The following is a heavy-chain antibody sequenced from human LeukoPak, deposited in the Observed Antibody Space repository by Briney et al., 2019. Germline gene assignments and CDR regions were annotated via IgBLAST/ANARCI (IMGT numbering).Heavy chain of an antibody. CDR3: ARDAVRGVQPYYFDY. CDR2: ISGSGGST. J-gene: IGHJ4*02. CDR1: GFTFSSYA. V-gene: IGHV3-23*01. D-gene: IGHD3-10*01. Sequence: PGGSLRLSCAASGFTFSSYAMSWVRQAPGKGLEWVSAISGSGGSTYYADSAKGRFTISRDNSKNTLYLQMNSLRAEDTAVYYCARDAVRGVQPYYFDYWGQGTLVTVSS.